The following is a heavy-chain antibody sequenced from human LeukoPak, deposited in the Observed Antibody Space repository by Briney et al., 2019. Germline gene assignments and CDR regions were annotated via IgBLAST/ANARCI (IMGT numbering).Heavy chain of an antibody. CDR2: INAGNGNT. CDR3: ATKETTIHVAAADPFYYYYGMDV. V-gene: IGHV1-3*01. D-gene: IGHD6-13*01. CDR1: GYTFTSYA. Sequence: ASVKVSCKASGYTFTSYAMHWVRQAPGQRLEWIGWINAGNGNTKYSQKFQGRVTITRGTSASTAYMELSSLRSEDTAVYYCATKETTIHVAAADPFYYYYGMDVWGQGTTVTVSS. J-gene: IGHJ6*02.